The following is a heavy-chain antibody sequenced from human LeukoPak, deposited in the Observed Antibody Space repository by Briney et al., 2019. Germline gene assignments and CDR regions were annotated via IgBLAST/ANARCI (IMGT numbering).Heavy chain of an antibody. CDR2: INHSGST. Sequence: GTLRLSCAASGFTFSSYGMNWVRQAPGKGLEWIGEINHSGSTNYNPSLKSRVTISVDTSKNQFSLKLSSVTAADTAVYYCARRLGRGWLQQITIPFDYWGQGTLVTVSS. J-gene: IGHJ4*02. D-gene: IGHD5-24*01. V-gene: IGHV4-34*01. CDR3: ARRLGRGWLQQITIPFDY. CDR1: GFTFSSYG.